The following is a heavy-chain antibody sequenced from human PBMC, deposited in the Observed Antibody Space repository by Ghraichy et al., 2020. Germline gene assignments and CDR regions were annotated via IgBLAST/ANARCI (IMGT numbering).Heavy chain of an antibody. CDR3: ARGFGDYVGAFDI. Sequence: TLSLTCAISGDNVSNYKVAWNWIRLSPSRGLEWLGRTYYRSSWNNDYEVSVRGRISITPDTSKNQFSLHLNSVTPEDTAVYYCARGFGDYVGAFDIWGQGTVVTVSS. CDR2: TYYRSSWNN. D-gene: IGHD4-17*01. J-gene: IGHJ3*02. V-gene: IGHV6-1*01. CDR1: GDNVSNYKVA.